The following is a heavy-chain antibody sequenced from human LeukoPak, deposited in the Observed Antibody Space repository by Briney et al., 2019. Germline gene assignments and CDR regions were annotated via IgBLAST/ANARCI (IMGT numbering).Heavy chain of an antibody. CDR2: IWNDGSNQ. V-gene: IGHV3-33*06. CDR3: TKDAQRGFDYSNSLEK. J-gene: IGHJ4*02. Sequence: GGSLRLSCAASKFTFSHYGMHWVRQAPGKGLEWVAVIWNDGSNQYYADSVKGRFTVSRDNSQNTLYLQMNGPRPEDTAVYYCTKDAQRGFDYSNSLEKWGRGTLVTVSS. D-gene: IGHD4-11*01. CDR1: KFTFSHYG.